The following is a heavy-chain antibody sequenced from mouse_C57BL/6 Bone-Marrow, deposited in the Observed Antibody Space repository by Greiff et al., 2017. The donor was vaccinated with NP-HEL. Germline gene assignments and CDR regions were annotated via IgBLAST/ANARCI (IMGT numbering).Heavy chain of an antibody. J-gene: IGHJ1*03. CDR3: VRDEDLYYGSSYRYFDV. D-gene: IGHD1-1*01. V-gene: IGHV10-3*01. CDR2: IRSKSSNYAT. Sequence: EVMLVESGGGLVQPKGSLKLSCAASGFTFNTYAMHWVRQAPGKGLEWVARIRSKSSNYATYYADSVKDRFTISRDDSQSMLYLQMNNLKTEDTAMYYCVRDEDLYYGSSYRYFDVWGTGTTVTVSS. CDR1: GFTFNTYA.